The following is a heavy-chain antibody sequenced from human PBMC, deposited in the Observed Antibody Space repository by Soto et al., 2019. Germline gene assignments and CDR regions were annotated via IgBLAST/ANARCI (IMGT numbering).Heavy chain of an antibody. CDR3: VRDPVALRNRVRVGYFNL. V-gene: IGHV3-33*01. CDR1: GFVFTTYG. J-gene: IGHJ2*01. Sequence: QVKLVESGGGVVQPGRSLRLSCAASGFVFTTYGMHRVRQAPGKGLEWVGVIWHDGSGTYYADALKGRFTISRDNSKNTLFLQMDSLTVEDTAVYYCVRDPVALRNRVRVGYFNLWGRGTQVTVSS. CDR2: IWHDGSGT. D-gene: IGHD1-26*01.